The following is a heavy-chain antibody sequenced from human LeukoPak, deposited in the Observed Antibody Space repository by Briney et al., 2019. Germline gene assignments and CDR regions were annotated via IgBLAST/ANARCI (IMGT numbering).Heavy chain of an antibody. CDR2: IGPTGSDR. J-gene: IGHJ4*02. D-gene: IGHD1-14*01. CDR1: GFTFRNYW. V-gene: IGHV3-21*06. CDR3: ATETNGRHYDY. Sequence: PGGSLRLSCAGSGFTFRNYWMNWVRQAPGKGLELVASIGPTGSDRYHADSIKGRFTISRDNANNFLYLQMNSLRAEDTAVYYCATETNGRHYDYWGQGTLLTVSS.